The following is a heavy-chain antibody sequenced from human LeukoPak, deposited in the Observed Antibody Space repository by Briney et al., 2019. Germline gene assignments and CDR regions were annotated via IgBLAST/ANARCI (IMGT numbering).Heavy chain of an antibody. D-gene: IGHD5-18*01. Sequence: GGSLRLSCAASGFTLSTYGMHWVRQVPGKGLEWVTFIRYDGNNKYYTDSVKGRFTISRDNSKNTLYLQMNSLRAEDTGVYYCAKDVYSYGFDPWGQGTPVTVSS. CDR1: GFTLSTYG. J-gene: IGHJ5*02. V-gene: IGHV3-30*02. CDR3: AKDVYSYGFDP. CDR2: IRYDGNNK.